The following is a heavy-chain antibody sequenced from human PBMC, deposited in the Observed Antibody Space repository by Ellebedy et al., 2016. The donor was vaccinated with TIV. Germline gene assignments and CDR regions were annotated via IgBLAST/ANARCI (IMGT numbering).Heavy chain of an antibody. J-gene: IGHJ4*02. CDR1: GGSVSSGSYY. D-gene: IGHD3-9*01. CDR2: IYYSGST. Sequence: SETLSLTCTVSGGSVSSGSYYWSWIRQPPGKGLEWIGYIYYSGSTNYNPSLKSRVTISVDTSKNQFSLKLSSVTAADTAVYYCARSGYFDSSWGYYFDYWGQGTLVTVSS. V-gene: IGHV4-61*01. CDR3: ARSGYFDSSWGYYFDY.